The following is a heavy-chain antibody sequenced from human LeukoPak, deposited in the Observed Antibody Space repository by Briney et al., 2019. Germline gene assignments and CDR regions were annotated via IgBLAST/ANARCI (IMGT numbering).Heavy chain of an antibody. CDR1: GYTFTSYY. CDR2: ISAGNGNT. D-gene: IGHD1-26*01. Sequence: ASMKVSCTASGYTFTSYYMHWVRQAPGQRLEWMGWISAGNGNTKYSQNFQGRVTFISNTSATTAFMELSSLKSEDAAVYYCARDSGSGSNDYWGQGTLVTVSS. J-gene: IGHJ4*02. CDR3: ARDSGSGSNDY. V-gene: IGHV1-3*01.